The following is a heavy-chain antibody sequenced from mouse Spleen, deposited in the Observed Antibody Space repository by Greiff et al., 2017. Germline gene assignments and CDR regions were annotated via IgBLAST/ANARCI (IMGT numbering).Heavy chain of an antibody. CDR1: GYTFTSYW. CDR2: IDPSDSYT. D-gene: IGHD2-5*01. V-gene: IGHV1-50*01. CDR3: ARGRPNYSNTGYAMDY. J-gene: IGHJ4*01. Sequence: QVQLQQPGAELVKPGASVKLSCKASGYTFTSYWMQWVKQRPGQGLEWIGEIDPSDSYTNYNQKFKGKATLTVDTSSSTAYMQLSSLTSEDSAVYYCARGRPNYSNTGYAMDYWGQGTSVTVSS.